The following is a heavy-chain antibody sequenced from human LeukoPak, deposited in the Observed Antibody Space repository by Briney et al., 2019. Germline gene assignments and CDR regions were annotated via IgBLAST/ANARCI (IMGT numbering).Heavy chain of an antibody. D-gene: IGHD6-19*01. Sequence: GGSLRLSCAASGFTFSSYAMSWVRQAPGKGLEWVSAISGSGGSTYYADSVKGRFTISRGNSKNTLYLQMNSLRAEDTAVYYCAKRYSSGWYYFDYWGQGTLVTVSS. J-gene: IGHJ4*02. V-gene: IGHV3-23*01. CDR2: ISGSGGST. CDR3: AKRYSSGWYYFDY. CDR1: GFTFSSYA.